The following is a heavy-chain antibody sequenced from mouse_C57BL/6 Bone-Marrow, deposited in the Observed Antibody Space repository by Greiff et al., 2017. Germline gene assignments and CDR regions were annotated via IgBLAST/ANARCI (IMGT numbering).Heavy chain of an antibody. CDR2: IYPGGGYT. Sequence: QVQLQQSGAELVRPGTSVKMSCKASGYTFTNYWIGWVKQRPGHGLEWIGDIYPGGGYTNYNEKFKGKATLTVDKSSSTAYMQVSSLTSDDSAIYSCASENDGGREGSWFAYWGQGTLVTVSA. D-gene: IGHD1-1*02. V-gene: IGHV1-63*01. CDR1: GYTFTNYW. J-gene: IGHJ3*01. CDR3: ASENDGGREGSWFAY.